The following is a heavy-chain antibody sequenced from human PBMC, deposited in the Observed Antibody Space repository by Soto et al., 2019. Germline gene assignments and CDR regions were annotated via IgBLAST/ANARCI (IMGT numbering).Heavy chain of an antibody. V-gene: IGHV3-23*01. Sequence: EGSLRLSCAASGFTFSSYAIICVRQAPGKGLEWGSASSSGGGNKCVADCVTCRLTMSRDNSKNTLYLQMNSLRADDTAVYYCGKDTRAAGNRFDSWGQGTLVTVCS. CDR1: GFTFSSYA. CDR2: SSSGGGNK. J-gene: IGHJ4*02. CDR3: GKDTRAAGNRFDS. D-gene: IGHD6-13*01.